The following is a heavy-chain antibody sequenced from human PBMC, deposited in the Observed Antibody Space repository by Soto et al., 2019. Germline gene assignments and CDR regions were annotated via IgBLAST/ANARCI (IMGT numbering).Heavy chain of an antibody. D-gene: IGHD2-8*01. CDR2: IIPIFGTA. J-gene: IGHJ5*02. CDR1: GYTFTSYY. CDR3: ARRHCTNGVCYVSRRAWFDP. Sequence: SVKVSCKASGYTFTSYYMHWVRQAPGQGLEWMGGIIPIFGTANYAQKFQGRVTITADESTSTAYMELSSLRSEDTAVYYCARRHCTNGVCYVSRRAWFDPWGQGTLVTVSS. V-gene: IGHV1-69*13.